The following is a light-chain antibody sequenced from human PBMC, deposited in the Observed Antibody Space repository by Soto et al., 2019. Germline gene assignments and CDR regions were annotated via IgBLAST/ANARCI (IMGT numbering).Light chain of an antibody. CDR3: QKYNSAPLT. CDR1: QVITNF. CDR2: SAS. J-gene: IGKJ4*01. V-gene: IGKV1-27*01. Sequence: IQMTQSPSSLSSSVGDRVTITCRASQVITNFLAWYKQKPGKVPRLLSYSASTLQSGVPSRFSGSGSGTEFTLTISSLQPEDVATYYCQKYNSAPLTFGGGTKVDIK.